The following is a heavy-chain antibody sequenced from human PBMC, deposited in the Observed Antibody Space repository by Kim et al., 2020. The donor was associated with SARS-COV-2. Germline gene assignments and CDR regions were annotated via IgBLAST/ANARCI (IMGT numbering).Heavy chain of an antibody. D-gene: IGHD3-9*01. V-gene: IGHV4-59*01. CDR3: AREHILTGYYNGVFDY. J-gene: IGHJ4*02. Sequence: RQSRVTISVDTSKNPFSLKLSSVTAADTAVYYCAREHILTGYYNGVFDYWGQGTLVTVSS.